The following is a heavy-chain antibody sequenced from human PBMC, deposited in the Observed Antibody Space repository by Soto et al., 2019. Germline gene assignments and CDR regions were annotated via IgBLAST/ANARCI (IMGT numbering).Heavy chain of an antibody. V-gene: IGHV3-11*01. CDR1: GFSFRDYY. CDR3: ARVTRYTYSNYDWLDP. J-gene: IGHJ5*02. D-gene: IGHD4-4*01. Sequence: PGWLLGLSSAASGFSFRDYYMTWIRKNPGKGLEWVSYLSQSGSTTYYADSVKGRFAVSRDDAKNSLYLQMNSLRVEDTAVYYCARVTRYTYSNYDWLDPWGQGTLVTV. CDR2: LSQSGSTT.